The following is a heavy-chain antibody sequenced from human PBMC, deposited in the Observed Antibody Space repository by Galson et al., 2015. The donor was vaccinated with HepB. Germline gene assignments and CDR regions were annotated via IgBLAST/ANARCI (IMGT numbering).Heavy chain of an antibody. CDR3: ARGLWFGESYPDY. CDR1: GYTFTSYA. D-gene: IGHD3-10*01. J-gene: IGHJ4*02. Sequence: SVTVSCKASGYTFTSYAMNWVRQAPGQGLEWMGWINTNTGNPTYAQGFTGRFVFSLDTSVSTAYLQISSLKAEDTAVYYCARGLWFGESYPDYWGQGTLVTVSS. V-gene: IGHV7-4-1*02. CDR2: INTNTGNP.